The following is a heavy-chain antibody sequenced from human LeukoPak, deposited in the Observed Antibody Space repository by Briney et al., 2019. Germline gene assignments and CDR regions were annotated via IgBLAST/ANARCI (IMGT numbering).Heavy chain of an antibody. D-gene: IGHD3-16*02. CDR3: ARFLYDYVWGSYRHFSMDV. CDR2: ISAYNGNT. V-gene: IGHV1-18*01. J-gene: IGHJ6*03. CDR1: GYTFTSYG. Sequence: GASVKVSCKASGYTFTSYGISWVRQAPGQGLEWMGWISAYNGNTNYAQKLQGRVTMTTDTSTSTAYMELRSLRSDDTAVYYCARFLYDYVWGSYRHFSMDVWGKGTTVTISS.